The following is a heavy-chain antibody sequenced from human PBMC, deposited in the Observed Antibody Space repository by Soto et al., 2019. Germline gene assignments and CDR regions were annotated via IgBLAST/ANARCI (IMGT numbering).Heavy chain of an antibody. CDR3: AKELVGDRSGYHYWGDD. CDR1: GFTFNNYG. D-gene: IGHD3-22*01. CDR2: ISYDGSNK. J-gene: IGHJ4*02. V-gene: IGHV3-30*18. Sequence: QVQLVESGGGVVQPGRSLRLSCAASGFTFNNYGMHWVRQAPGKGLEWVSIISYDGSNKYYADSVMGRFTISRDNSMNTLYLQMNSLRDEETAVYYCAKELVGDRSGYHYWGDDWGQGTLVTVSS.